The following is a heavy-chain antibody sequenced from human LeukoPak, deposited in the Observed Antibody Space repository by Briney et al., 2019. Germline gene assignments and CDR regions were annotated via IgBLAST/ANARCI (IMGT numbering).Heavy chain of an antibody. CDR2: IYPGDSDT. V-gene: IGHV5-51*01. CDR1: GYSFTSYW. CDR3: ASQVASGYERYYFDY. Sequence: GESLKISCKGSGYSFTSYWIGWVRQMPGKGLEWMGIIYPGDSDTRYSPSFQGQVTISADKSISTAYLQWSSLKASDTAMYYCASQVASGYERYYFDYWGQGTLVTVSS. D-gene: IGHD5-12*01. J-gene: IGHJ4*02.